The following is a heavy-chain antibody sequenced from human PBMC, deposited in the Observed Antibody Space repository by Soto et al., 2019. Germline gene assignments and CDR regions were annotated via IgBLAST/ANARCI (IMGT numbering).Heavy chain of an antibody. Sequence: GGCRRRSWAASGFTFSSYGMHWVRQAPAKGLEWVAVIWYDGSNKYYADSVKGRFTISRDNSKNTLYLQMNSLRAEDTAVYYCARARDAYCSNGVCSGPYFDYQGRVPLVTVSS. D-gene: IGHD2-8*01. CDR1: GFTFSSYG. CDR2: IWYDGSNK. CDR3: ARARDAYCSNGVCSGPYFDY. V-gene: IGHV3-33*01. J-gene: IGHJ4*02.